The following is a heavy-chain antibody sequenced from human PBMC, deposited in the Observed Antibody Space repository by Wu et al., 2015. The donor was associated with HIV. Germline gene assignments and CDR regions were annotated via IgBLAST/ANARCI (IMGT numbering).Heavy chain of an antibody. V-gene: IGHV1-2*02. CDR1: GYTFTDFF. Sequence: QVQLVQSGAEVKKPGASVKVSCKASGYTFTDFFIHWVRQAPGQGLEWMGWVSPNTGGTNYAQKFQGRVTMTRDTSINTAYMELTSLTSDDTALYYCTTLYYDYFSTLDFDYWARDALITVSS. CDR3: TTLYYDYFSTLDFDY. J-gene: IGHJ4*02. D-gene: IGHD3-3*01. CDR2: VSPNTGGT.